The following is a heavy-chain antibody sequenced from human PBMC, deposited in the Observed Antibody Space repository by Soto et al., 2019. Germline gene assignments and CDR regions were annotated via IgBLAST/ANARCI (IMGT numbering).Heavy chain of an antibody. CDR2: IYHNGST. CDR1: GGSISSGGYS. V-gene: IGHV4-30-2*01. J-gene: IGHJ5*02. Sequence: PSETLSLTCAVSGGSISSGGYSWSWIRQPPGKGLEWMGYIYHNGSTYYKPSLKSRVTISVDRSKNQFSLKLSSVTAADSVVYYCARAYGDPPDWFDPWGQGTLVTVSS. CDR3: ARAYGDPPDWFDP. D-gene: IGHD4-17*01.